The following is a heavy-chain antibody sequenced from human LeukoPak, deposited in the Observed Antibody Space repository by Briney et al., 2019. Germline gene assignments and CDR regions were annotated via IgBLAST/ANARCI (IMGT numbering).Heavy chain of an antibody. V-gene: IGHV3-64*01. CDR3: ARRYCGGGNCYHPYDY. CDR2: ISGDGTST. Sequence: GGSLRLSCAASGFTFSSYAMHWVRQAPGKGLEYVSAISGDGTSTYYANSMKGRFTISRDNSKNTLYLQMGSLRPEDKAVYYCARRYCGGGNCYHPYDYWGQGTLVTVSS. D-gene: IGHD2-15*01. CDR1: GFTFSSYA. J-gene: IGHJ4*02.